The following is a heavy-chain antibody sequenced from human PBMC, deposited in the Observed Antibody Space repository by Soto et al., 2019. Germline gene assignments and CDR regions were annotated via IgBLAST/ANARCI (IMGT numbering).Heavy chain of an antibody. CDR2: ISAYNGNT. CDR3: ARDKEGPENWLVSQVGALDI. CDR1: GYTFTSYG. V-gene: IGHV1-18*01. D-gene: IGHD6-19*01. J-gene: IGHJ3*02. Sequence: QVQLVQSGAEVKKPGASVKVSCKASGYTFTSYGISWVRQAPGQGLEWMGWISAYNGNTNYAQKLQGRVTMTTDTSTSTAHMELRSLRSDATAVYYCARDKEGPENWLVSQVGALDIWGQGTMVTVSS.